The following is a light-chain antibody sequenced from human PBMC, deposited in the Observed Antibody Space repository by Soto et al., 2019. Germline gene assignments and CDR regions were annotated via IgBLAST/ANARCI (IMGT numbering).Light chain of an antibody. V-gene: IGKV1D-12*01. Sequence: IQVTQSASSVSASVGDRVTITCRASQGIAGYLAWYQHKPGRTPELLIHGASRLQSGVPARFSGSGSGTDFTLSINSLQPEDFATYYCQQAYSFPITFGQGTRLEIK. CDR1: QGIAGY. CDR2: GAS. CDR3: QQAYSFPIT. J-gene: IGKJ5*01.